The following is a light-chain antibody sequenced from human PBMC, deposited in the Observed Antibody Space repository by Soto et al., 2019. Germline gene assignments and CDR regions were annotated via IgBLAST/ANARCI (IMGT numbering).Light chain of an antibody. J-gene: IGKJ1*01. Sequence: ATLSCRASRNVDTNLAWYQQKSGQAPRLLIYSASTRATSIPDRFSGSGSGTEFTLTINSLQSEDSAVYYCQQYNNWPPWTFGQGTKVDIK. CDR1: RNVDTN. CDR3: QQYNNWPPWT. CDR2: SAS. V-gene: IGKV3-15*01.